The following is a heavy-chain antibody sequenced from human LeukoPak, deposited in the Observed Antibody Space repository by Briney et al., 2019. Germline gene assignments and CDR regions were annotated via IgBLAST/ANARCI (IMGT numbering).Heavy chain of an antibody. V-gene: IGHV1-18*01. CDR3: AKDDTMVGDH. CDR2: INNNNGNA. CDR1: GYRFSTSG. D-gene: IGHD4-23*01. J-gene: IGHJ4*02. Sequence: ASVKVSCKASGYRFSTSGISWMRQAPGRGPEWMGWINNNNGNANYAQNLQGRVIMTTDTSTNTAYMELRSLRSDDTAVYYCAKDDTMVGDHWGQGTLVTVSS.